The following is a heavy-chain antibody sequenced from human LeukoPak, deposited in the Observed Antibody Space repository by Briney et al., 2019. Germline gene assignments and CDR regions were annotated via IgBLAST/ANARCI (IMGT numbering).Heavy chain of an antibody. Sequence: SETLSLTCTVSGGSISSYYWSWIRQPPGKGLEWIGYIYYSGSTNYNPSLKSRVTISVDTSKNQFSLKLSSVTAADTAVYYCARGAYDFWSGYYMDVWGKGTTVTVSS. CDR3: ARGAYDFWSGYYMDV. CDR1: GGSISSYY. CDR2: IYYSGST. V-gene: IGHV4-59*01. D-gene: IGHD3-3*01. J-gene: IGHJ6*03.